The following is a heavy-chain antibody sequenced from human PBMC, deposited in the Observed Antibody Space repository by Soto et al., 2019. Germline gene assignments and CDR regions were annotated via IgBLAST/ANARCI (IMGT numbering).Heavy chain of an antibody. V-gene: IGHV1-69*02. CDR2: IIPILGIA. CDR3: ARARGYSGYEVLDY. J-gene: IGHJ4*02. D-gene: IGHD5-12*01. Sequence: GASVTVSCKASGGTFSSYTITWVRQAPGQGLEWMGRIIPILGIANYAQKFQGRVTITADKSTSTAYMELSSLRSEDTSVYYCARARGYSGYEVLDYWGQGTLVTVSA. CDR1: GGTFSSYT.